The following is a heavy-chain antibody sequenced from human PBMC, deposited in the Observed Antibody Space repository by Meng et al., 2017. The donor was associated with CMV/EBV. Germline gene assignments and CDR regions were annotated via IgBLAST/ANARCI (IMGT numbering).Heavy chain of an antibody. D-gene: IGHD3-22*01. CDR1: GYPFTAYY. Sequence: ASVKVSCKVSGYPFTAYYMHWVRQAPGQGLEWMGWINPDSGATNFARNLQGRVTMTRDTSISTAYMELSGLTFDDTAVYYCSRGQYYYDSSGYFYWGQGTLVTVSS. J-gene: IGHJ4*02. CDR3: SRGQYYYDSSGYFY. CDR2: INPDSGAT. V-gene: IGHV1-2*02.